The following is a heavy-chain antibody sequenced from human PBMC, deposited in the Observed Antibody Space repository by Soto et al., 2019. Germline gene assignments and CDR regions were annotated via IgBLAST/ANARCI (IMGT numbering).Heavy chain of an antibody. CDR1: GYTFTSYA. V-gene: IGHV1-3*05. Sequence: QVQLVQSGAEEKKPGASVKVSCKASGYTFTSYAMLWVRQAPGQRLEWMGWINAGNGNTKYSQKFQGRVTITRDTSASTAYMELSSLRSEDTAVYYCARDSGYSFGYTWGQGTLVTVSS. D-gene: IGHD5-18*01. CDR3: ARDSGYSFGYT. CDR2: INAGNGNT. J-gene: IGHJ5*02.